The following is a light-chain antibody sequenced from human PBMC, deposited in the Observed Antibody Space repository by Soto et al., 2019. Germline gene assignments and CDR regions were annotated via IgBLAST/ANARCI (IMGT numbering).Light chain of an antibody. J-gene: IGLJ2*01. V-gene: IGLV2-14*01. CDR1: SSDVGGYNY. Sequence: QSVLTQPASVSGSPGQSITISCTGISSDVGGYNYVSWYQQHPGKAPKLIIYDVSNRPSGVSDRFSGSKSGNTASLTISGLQAEDEADYYCSSYTSSSTFEVFGGGTKVTVL. CDR3: SSYTSSSTFEV. CDR2: DVS.